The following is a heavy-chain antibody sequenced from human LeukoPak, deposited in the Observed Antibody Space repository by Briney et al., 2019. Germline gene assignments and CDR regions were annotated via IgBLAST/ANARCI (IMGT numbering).Heavy chain of an antibody. J-gene: IGHJ3*02. Sequence: PSETLSLTCTVSGGSISSYYWSWIRQPPGKGLEWIGYIYYSGSTNYNPSLKSRVTISVDTSKNQFSLKLSSVTAADTAVYYCARVYREPGNDAFDIWGQGIMVTVSS. V-gene: IGHV4-59*01. D-gene: IGHD1-14*01. CDR1: GGSISSYY. CDR3: ARVYREPGNDAFDI. CDR2: IYYSGST.